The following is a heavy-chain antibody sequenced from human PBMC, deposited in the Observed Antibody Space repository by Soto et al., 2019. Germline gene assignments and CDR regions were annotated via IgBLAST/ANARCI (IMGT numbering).Heavy chain of an antibody. Sequence: QVQLVESGGGVVQPGRSLRLSCAASGFTFRSYGMHWVRQAPGKGLEWVAVISYDGSNKYYADSVKGRFTISRDNSKNTLYLQMNSLRAEDTAVYYCAKTGQLLLDYWGQGTLVTVSS. CDR2: ISYDGSNK. D-gene: IGHD2-2*01. V-gene: IGHV3-30*18. CDR3: AKTGQLLLDY. J-gene: IGHJ4*02. CDR1: GFTFRSYG.